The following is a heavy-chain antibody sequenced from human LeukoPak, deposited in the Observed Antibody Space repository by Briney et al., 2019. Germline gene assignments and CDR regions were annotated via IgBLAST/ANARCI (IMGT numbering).Heavy chain of an antibody. D-gene: IGHD6-19*01. J-gene: IGHJ6*02. V-gene: IGHV3-23*01. CDR2: LSGSVGPT. CDR1: GFTFSSYW. CDR3: AKSSSSGWSYYSYGMDV. Sequence: GGSLRLSCAASGFTFSSYWMSWVRQAPGKGLEWVSALSGSVGPTYYADSVKGRFTISRDTSKKTPYLQMNSLRAEDTAIYYCAKSSSSGWSYYSYGMDVWGQGTTVTVSS.